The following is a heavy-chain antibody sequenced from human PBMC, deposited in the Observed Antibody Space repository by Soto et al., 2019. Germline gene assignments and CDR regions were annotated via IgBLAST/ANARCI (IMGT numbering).Heavy chain of an antibody. V-gene: IGHV1-8*01. Sequence: QVQLVQSGAEVKKPGASVKVSCKTSGYTFTSYDIHWVRQATGQGPEWMGWMNPNSGNTVYAQKFQGRITITRNTSMSTAYMELSSLRPEDTAVYYCERTRFGAVAGTWGQGTLVTVSS. CDR3: ERTRFGAVAGT. J-gene: IGHJ5*02. D-gene: IGHD6-19*01. CDR1: GYTFTSYD. CDR2: MNPNSGNT.